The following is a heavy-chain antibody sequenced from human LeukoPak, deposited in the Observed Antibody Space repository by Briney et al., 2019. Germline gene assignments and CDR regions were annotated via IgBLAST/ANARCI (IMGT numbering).Heavy chain of an antibody. J-gene: IGHJ4*02. Sequence: VKVXXKXSGYTFTSYYMHWVRQAPGQGLEWMGIINPSGGSTSYAQKFQGRVTMTRDTSTSTVYMELSSLRSEDTAVYYCARDPGSSWYYFDYWGQGTLVTVSS. CDR2: INPSGGST. CDR1: GYTFTSYY. D-gene: IGHD6-13*01. CDR3: ARDPGSSWYYFDY. V-gene: IGHV1-46*01.